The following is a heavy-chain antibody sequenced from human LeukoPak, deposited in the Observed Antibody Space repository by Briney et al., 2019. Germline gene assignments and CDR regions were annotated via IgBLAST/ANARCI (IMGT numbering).Heavy chain of an antibody. J-gene: IGHJ4*02. CDR2: ISYDGSNK. Sequence: PGRSLRLSCAASGFTFSDYGMHWVRQTPGKGLEWVAVISYDGSNKYYADSVKGRFTISRDNSKNTLYLQMNSLRPEDTAVYYCAKTQLATFDYWGQGTLVTVSS. CDR3: AKTQLATFDY. D-gene: IGHD6-19*01. V-gene: IGHV3-30*18. CDR1: GFTFSDYG.